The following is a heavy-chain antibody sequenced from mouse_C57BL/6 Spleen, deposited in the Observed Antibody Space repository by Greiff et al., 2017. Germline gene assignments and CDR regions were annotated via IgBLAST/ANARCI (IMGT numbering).Heavy chain of an antibody. CDR1: GYTFTSYW. CDR3: AKGGSNYGGWFDY. J-gene: IGHJ2*01. Sequence: QVQLQQPGAELVMPGASVKLSCKASGYTFTSYWMHWVKQRPGQGLEWIGEIDPSDSYTNYNQKFKGKSTLTVDKSSSTAYMQLSSLTSEDSAVYYCAKGGSNYGGWFDYWGQGTTLTVSS. V-gene: IGHV1-69*01. D-gene: IGHD2-5*01. CDR2: IDPSDSYT.